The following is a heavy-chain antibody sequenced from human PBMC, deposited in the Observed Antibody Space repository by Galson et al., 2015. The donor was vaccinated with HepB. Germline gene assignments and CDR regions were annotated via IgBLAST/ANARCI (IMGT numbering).Heavy chain of an antibody. D-gene: IGHD5-18*01. Sequence: SVKVSCKVSGYTLTELSMHWVRQAPGTGLEWMGSLDPAAGAPISAQKFQGRVSMTEDTSTNTAYMDLSSLRSDDTAVYYCATDIGCSQYWGQGTLVTVSS. CDR2: LDPAAGAP. J-gene: IGHJ4*02. CDR3: ATDIGCSQY. CDR1: GYTLTELS. V-gene: IGHV1-24*01.